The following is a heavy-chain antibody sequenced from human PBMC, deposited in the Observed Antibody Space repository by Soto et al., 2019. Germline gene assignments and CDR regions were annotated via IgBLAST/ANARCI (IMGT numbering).Heavy chain of an antibody. CDR3: ARHMGTVTYYYYYYGMDV. CDR1: GGTFSSYW. J-gene: IGHJ6*02. D-gene: IGHD4-17*01. Sequence: KVSCKASGGTFSSYWIGWVRQMPGKGLEWMGIIYPGDSDTRYSPSFQGQVTISADKSISTAYLQWSSLKASDTAMYYCARHMGTVTYYYYYYGMDVWGQGTTVTVSS. V-gene: IGHV5-51*01. CDR2: IYPGDSDT.